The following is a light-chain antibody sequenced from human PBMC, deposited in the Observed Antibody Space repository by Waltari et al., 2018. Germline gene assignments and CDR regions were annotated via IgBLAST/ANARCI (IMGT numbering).Light chain of an antibody. J-gene: IGKJ1*01. CDR1: QSIGVW. V-gene: IGKV1-5*01. Sequence: DIQMTQSPSSLSASVVDRVIITCRASQSIGVWLAWYQQKPGKAPNLLIHDASDLESGVPSRFSGSGSGTEFTLTINSLQPDDFATYYCQQYSTYPRFGQGTRVEIK. CDR3: QQYSTYPR. CDR2: DAS.